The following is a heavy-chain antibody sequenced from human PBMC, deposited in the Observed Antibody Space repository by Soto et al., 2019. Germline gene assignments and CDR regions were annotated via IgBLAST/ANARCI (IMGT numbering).Heavy chain of an antibody. CDR2: INVYNGNT. Sequence: GASVKVSCTASGDTFTNYGISWVRQAPGQGLEWMGWINVYNGNTKYAQKVQGRVTMTTDTSTSTAYMELRSLRSDDTAVYYCARGVGSGSYYNQYNWFDPWGQGTLVTVSS. V-gene: IGHV1-18*01. CDR1: GDTFTNYG. J-gene: IGHJ5*02. D-gene: IGHD3-10*01. CDR3: ARGVGSGSYYNQYNWFDP.